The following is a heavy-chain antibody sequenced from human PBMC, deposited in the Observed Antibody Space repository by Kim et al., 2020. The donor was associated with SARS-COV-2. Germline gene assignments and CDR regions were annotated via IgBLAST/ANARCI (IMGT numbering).Heavy chain of an antibody. CDR1: GASVDSSDYY. V-gene: IGHV4-30-4*08. CDR3: ARIPARKSVALEIRGAFDY. Sequence: SETLSLTCSVSGASVDSSDYYWSWIRQAPGKGLEWIVYTCYRETTYYNGALRSRVSISLDTSKNQFSMNMESLTAADTAVYYCARIPARKSVALEIRGAFDYWGQGILVTVSS. D-gene: IGHD2-8*02. CDR2: TCYRETT. J-gene: IGHJ4*02.